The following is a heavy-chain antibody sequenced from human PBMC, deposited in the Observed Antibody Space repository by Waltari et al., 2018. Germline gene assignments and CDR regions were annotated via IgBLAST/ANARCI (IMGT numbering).Heavy chain of an antibody. CDR2: ISGDGGST. V-gene: IGHV3-23*01. J-gene: IGHJ3*02. D-gene: IGHD4-17*01. CDR3: ARYGDYGGGLDAFDI. CDR1: GFTFSSYA. Sequence: EVQLLESGGGLVQPGGSLRLSCAASGFTFSSYAMSWVRQAPGKGREWVSAISGDGGSTYYADSVKGRFTISRDNSKNTLYLQMNSLRAEDTAVYYCARYGDYGGGLDAFDIWGQGTMVTVSS.